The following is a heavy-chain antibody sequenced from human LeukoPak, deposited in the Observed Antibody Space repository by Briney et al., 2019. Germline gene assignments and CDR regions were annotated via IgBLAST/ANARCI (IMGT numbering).Heavy chain of an antibody. CDR2: INNNGGSE. CDR1: GYTFTSYY. D-gene: IGHD6-13*01. J-gene: IGHJ4*02. CDR3: AREGCDRQQQYDFDY. V-gene: IGHV1-46*01. Sequence: GASVTVSCTASGYTFTSYYMHWVRQPHGPVLGWMGIINNNGGSESDTHKFQSRITMTRDTSTSKIYMVLSRLRSDDAAVYYCAREGCDRQQQYDFDYWGQGTLVTVSS.